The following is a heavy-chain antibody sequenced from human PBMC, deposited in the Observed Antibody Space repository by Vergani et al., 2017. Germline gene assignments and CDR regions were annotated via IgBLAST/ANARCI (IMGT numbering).Heavy chain of an antibody. CDR1: GGTFSSYA. Sequence: QVQLVQSGAEVKKPGSSVKVSCKASGGTFSSYAISWVRQAPGQGLEWMGRIIPILGIANYGQKFQGRVTITADKSTSTAYMELSSLRSEDTAVYYCARDGAAAGRWFDPWGQGTLVTVSA. CDR2: IIPILGIA. V-gene: IGHV1-69*04. D-gene: IGHD6-13*01. J-gene: IGHJ5*02. CDR3: ARDGAAAGRWFDP.